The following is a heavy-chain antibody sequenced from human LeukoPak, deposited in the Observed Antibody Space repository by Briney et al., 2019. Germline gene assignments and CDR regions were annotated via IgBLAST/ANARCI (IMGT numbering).Heavy chain of an antibody. CDR3: ARDRGGATTGWFDP. J-gene: IGHJ5*02. D-gene: IGHD1-1*01. CDR2: IYHSGST. CDR1: GGSFSGYY. Sequence: AETLSLTCAVYGGSFSGYYWVWIRQPPGKGLEWIGSIYHSGSTFYNPSLKSRVTLSVDKSKNQVSLKLSPVTAADTAVYYCARDRGGATTGWFDPWGLGSLVTVSS. V-gene: IGHV4-34*01.